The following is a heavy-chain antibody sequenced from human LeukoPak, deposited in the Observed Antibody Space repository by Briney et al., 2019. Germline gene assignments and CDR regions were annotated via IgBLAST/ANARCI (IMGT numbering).Heavy chain of an antibody. V-gene: IGHV3-20*04. Sequence: GGSLRLSCAASGAPLGNCGMNWVRQAPGKGLEWVSGINWNGGSTGYADSVKGRFTISRDNSKDTLYLEMDSLRTEDTAVYYCAKDWGSSGWYNYFDPWGQGTLVTVSS. D-gene: IGHD6-19*01. CDR1: GAPLGNCG. J-gene: IGHJ5*02. CDR3: AKDWGSSGWYNYFDP. CDR2: INWNGGST.